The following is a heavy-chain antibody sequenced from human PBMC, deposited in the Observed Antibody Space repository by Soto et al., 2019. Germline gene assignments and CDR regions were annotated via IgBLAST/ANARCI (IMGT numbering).Heavy chain of an antibody. J-gene: IGHJ3*02. CDR3: AKLTGNYYGSGSHPGAFDI. CDR1: GFTFSSYA. Sequence: PVGSLRLSCAASGFTFSSYAMSWVRQAPGKGLEWVSAISGSGGSTYYADSVKGRFTISRDNSKNTLYLQMNSLRAEDTAVYYCAKLTGNYYGSGSHPGAFDIWGQGTMVTVSS. V-gene: IGHV3-23*01. CDR2: ISGSGGST. D-gene: IGHD3-10*01.